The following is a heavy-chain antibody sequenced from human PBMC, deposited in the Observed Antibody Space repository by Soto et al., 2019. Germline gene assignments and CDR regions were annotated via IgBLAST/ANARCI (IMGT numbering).Heavy chain of an antibody. J-gene: IGHJ5*02. Sequence: SETLSLTCTVSGGSMNTYYWGWFRQPPGKGLEWVGYIYYSGSTTYSPSLRSRVTISVDTSKNQFSLKLDSVTAADTAVYYCARVFYYYDISGYYIWFDPWGQGTLVTVSS. D-gene: IGHD3-22*01. CDR1: GGSMNTYY. V-gene: IGHV4-59*12. CDR2: IYYSGST. CDR3: ARVFYYYDISGYYIWFDP.